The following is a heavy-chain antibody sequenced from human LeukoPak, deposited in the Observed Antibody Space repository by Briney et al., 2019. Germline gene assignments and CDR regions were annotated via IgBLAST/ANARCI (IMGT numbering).Heavy chain of an antibody. Sequence: GGSLRLSCAASGFTFNTYWMTWVRQAPGEGLEWVANINQDGTKKHYVDSVEGRFTISRDNARNSLYLQMNSLRAEDTAVYYSARDLSNKILTTYYDVFDVWGQGSMVTVSS. J-gene: IGHJ3*01. CDR1: GFTFNTYW. CDR2: INQDGTKK. CDR3: ARDLSNKILTTYYDVFDV. D-gene: IGHD3-9*01. V-gene: IGHV3-7*03.